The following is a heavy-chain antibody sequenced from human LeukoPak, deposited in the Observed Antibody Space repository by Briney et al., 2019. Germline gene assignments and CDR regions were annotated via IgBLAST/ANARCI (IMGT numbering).Heavy chain of an antibody. D-gene: IGHD2-15*01. J-gene: IGHJ3*02. V-gene: IGHV3-23*01. CDR1: GFTFSSYW. Sequence: GGSLRLSCAASGFTFSSYWMHWVRQAPGKGPEWVSAISHSGGTTYYADSVKGRFTITRDNSKNTLYLQMNSLRAEDTAVYYCAKANVKYCSGGSCFDAFDIWGQGTMVTVSS. CDR2: ISHSGGTT. CDR3: AKANVKYCSGGSCFDAFDI.